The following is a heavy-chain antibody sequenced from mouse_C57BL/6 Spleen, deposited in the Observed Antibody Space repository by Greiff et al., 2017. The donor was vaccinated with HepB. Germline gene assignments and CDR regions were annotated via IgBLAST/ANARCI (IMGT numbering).Heavy chain of an antibody. CDR3: GRGPTVVAPDY. D-gene: IGHD1-1*01. V-gene: IGHV1-26*01. J-gene: IGHJ2*01. CDR2: INPNNGGT. Sequence: EVQLQQSGPELVKPGASVKISCKASGYTITDYYMNWVKQSHGKSLEWIGDINPNNGGTSYNQKFKGKATLTGDKSSSTAYMELRSLTSEDSAVYYCGRGPTVVAPDYWGQGTNLTVSS. CDR1: GYTITDYY.